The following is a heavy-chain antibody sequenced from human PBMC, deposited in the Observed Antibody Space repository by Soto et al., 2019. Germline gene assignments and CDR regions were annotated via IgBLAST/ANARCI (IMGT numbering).Heavy chain of an antibody. J-gene: IGHJ4*02. V-gene: IGHV1-69*02. CDR1: GGTFSSYT. CDR3: AGYRGDGYGGV. Sequence: QVQLVQSGAEVKKPGSSVKVSCKASGGTFSSYTISWVRQAPGQGLEWMGRIIPILGIANYAQKFQGRVTITADKFTSTAYMELGSLRSGDTAVYSCAGYRGDGYGGVWGQGTLSPSPQ. D-gene: IGHD5-12*01. CDR2: IIPILGIA.